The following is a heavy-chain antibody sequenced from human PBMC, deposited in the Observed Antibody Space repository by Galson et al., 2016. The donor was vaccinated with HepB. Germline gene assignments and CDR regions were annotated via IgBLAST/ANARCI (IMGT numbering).Heavy chain of an antibody. CDR3: VRRPGPLDY. CDR1: GFSFSTYA. CDR2: INGRGDDT. Sequence: SLRLSCAASGFSFSTYAMSWVRQAPGKGLEWVAGINGRGDDTNYAGSVKGRFTISRDNSKNTLFLQMNYLRGDDTALYYCVRRPGPLDYWGQGTLVTVSS. J-gene: IGHJ4*02. D-gene: IGHD3-10*01. V-gene: IGHV3-23*01.